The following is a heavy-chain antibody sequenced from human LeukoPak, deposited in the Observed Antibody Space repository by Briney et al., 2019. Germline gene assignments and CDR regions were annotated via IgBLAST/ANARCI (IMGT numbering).Heavy chain of an antibody. J-gene: IGHJ5*02. V-gene: IGHV1-2*02. CDR2: INPNSGDT. Sequence: ASVKVSCKASGYTFTSYAISWVRQAPGQGLEWMGWINPNSGDTNYAQKFQGRVTMTRDTSISTAYMDLSSLRSDDTAVYYCARPTLQTLGAWGQGTLVTVSS. CDR1: GYTFTSYA. D-gene: IGHD3-10*01. CDR3: ARPTLQTLGA.